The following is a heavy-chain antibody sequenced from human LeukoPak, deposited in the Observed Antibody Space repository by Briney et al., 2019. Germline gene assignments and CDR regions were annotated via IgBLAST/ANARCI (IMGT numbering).Heavy chain of an antibody. CDR1: GFTVSGTH. CDR2: IYTGGTT. CDR3: ARDQATSGGGLDS. V-gene: IGHV3-53*01. Sequence: PGGSLRLSCAASGFTVSGTHMSWVRQAPGKGLEWVSAIYTGGTTYYSDPVEGRFTISRDKSKNTLYLQMDSLRVEDTAVYYCARDQATSGGGLDSWGQGTLVTVSS. D-gene: IGHD3-16*01. J-gene: IGHJ4*02.